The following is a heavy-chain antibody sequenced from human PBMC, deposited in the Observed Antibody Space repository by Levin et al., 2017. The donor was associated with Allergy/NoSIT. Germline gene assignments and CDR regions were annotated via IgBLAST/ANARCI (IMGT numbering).Heavy chain of an antibody. D-gene: IGHD2-15*01. CDR2: INSNGGST. Sequence: GGSLRLSCAASGFTFSSYAIHWVRQAPGKGLEYVSAINSNGGSTYYASSVKGRFTISRDNSKNTLYLQMGSLGAEDMAVYYCARARRDCTSGTCYSYYFDCWGQGTLVTVSS. CDR3: ARARRDCTSGTCYSYYFDC. CDR1: GFTFSSYA. J-gene: IGHJ4*02. V-gene: IGHV3-64*01.